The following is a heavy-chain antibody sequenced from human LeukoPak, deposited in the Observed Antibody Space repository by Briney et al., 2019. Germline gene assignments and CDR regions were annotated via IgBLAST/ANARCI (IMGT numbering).Heavy chain of an antibody. CDR1: GGTLSSYA. CDR2: MNPNSGNT. Sequence: APVKVSCKASGGTLSSYAINWVRQATGQGLEWMGWMNPNSGNTGYAQKLQGRVTMTTDTSTSTAYMELRSLTSDDTAVYYCARDYCSGTSCYFDYWGQGTLVTVSS. D-gene: IGHD2-2*01. CDR3: ARDYCSGTSCYFDY. V-gene: IGHV1-8*02. J-gene: IGHJ4*02.